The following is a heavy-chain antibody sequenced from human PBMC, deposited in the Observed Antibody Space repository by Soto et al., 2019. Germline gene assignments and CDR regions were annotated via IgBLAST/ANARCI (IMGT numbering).Heavy chain of an antibody. J-gene: IGHJ6*02. CDR2: ISYDGSNK. CDR3: AKDLGYCISTSCYGGSDGMDV. CDR1: GFTFSSYG. Sequence: QVQLVESGGGVVQPGRSLRLSCAASGFTFSSYGMHWVRQAPGKGLEWVAVISYDGSNKYYADSVKGRFTISRDNSKNTLYLQKNSLRAEDTAVYYCAKDLGYCISTSCYGGSDGMDVWGQGTTVTVSS. D-gene: IGHD2-2*03. V-gene: IGHV3-30*18.